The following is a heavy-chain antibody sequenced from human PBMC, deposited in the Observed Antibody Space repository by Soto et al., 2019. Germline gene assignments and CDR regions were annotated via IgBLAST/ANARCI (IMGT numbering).Heavy chain of an antibody. J-gene: IGHJ3*02. CDR3: ARQLRGHDAFDI. CDR1: GGSISSYY. D-gene: IGHD3-10*01. Sequence: LSETLSLTCTVSGGSISSYYWSWIRQPPGKGLEWIGYIYYSGSTNYNPSLKSRVTISVDTSKNQFSLKLSSVTAADTAVYYCARQLRGHDAFDIWGQGTMVTVSS. V-gene: IGHV4-59*01. CDR2: IYYSGST.